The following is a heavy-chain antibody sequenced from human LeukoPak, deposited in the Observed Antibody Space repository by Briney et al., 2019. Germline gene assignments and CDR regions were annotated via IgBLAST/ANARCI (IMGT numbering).Heavy chain of an antibody. D-gene: IGHD2-15*01. CDR3: ASEGYCSGGSCYRAPIDY. V-gene: IGHV4-59*01. CDR2: IYYSGST. Sequence: PSETLSLTCTVSGGSISSYYWSWIRQPPGKGLEWIGYIYYSGSTNYNPSLKSRVTISVDTSKNQFSLKLSSVTAADTAVYYCASEGYCSGGSCYRAPIDYWGQGTLVTVSS. CDR1: GGSISSYY. J-gene: IGHJ4*02.